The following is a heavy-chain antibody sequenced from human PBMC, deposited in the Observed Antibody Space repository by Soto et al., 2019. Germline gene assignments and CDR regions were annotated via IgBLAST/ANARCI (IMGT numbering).Heavy chain of an antibody. V-gene: IGHV3-53*01. Sequence: GGSLRLSCAASGFTVSSNSMTWVRQAPGKGLEWVSLIYKDDSTSYADSVKGRFTISRDNSKNMLYLQMNSLRAEDTAVYYCARGPWNPYYFDYWGQGTLVTVSS. CDR1: GFTVSSNS. D-gene: IGHD1-1*01. J-gene: IGHJ4*02. CDR3: ARGPWNPYYFDY. CDR2: IYKDDST.